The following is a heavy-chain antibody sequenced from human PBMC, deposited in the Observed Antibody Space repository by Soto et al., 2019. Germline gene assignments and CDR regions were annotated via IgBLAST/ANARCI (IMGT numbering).Heavy chain of an antibody. D-gene: IGHD5-12*01. CDR2: IYYSGST. V-gene: IGHV4-39*01. CDR1: GGSIISSSYY. CDR3: ARHNPPYVEMAKIAVYWFDP. J-gene: IGHJ5*02. Sequence: QLQLQESGPGLVKPSETLSLTCTVSGGSIISSSYYWGWIRQPPGKGLEWIVSIYYSGSTYYNPSINRRVTIPVDTSKNQFSRKLSSVTAADTAVYYCARHNPPYVEMAKIAVYWFDPWGQGTLVTVSS.